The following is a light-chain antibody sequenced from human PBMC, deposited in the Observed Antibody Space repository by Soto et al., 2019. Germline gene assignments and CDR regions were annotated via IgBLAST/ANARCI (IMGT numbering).Light chain of an antibody. V-gene: IGLV2-14*01. CDR3: SSYTSGRAFV. J-gene: IGLJ1*01. CDR1: SSDVGGYNY. Sequence: QSALTQPASVSGSPGQSITISCTGTSSDVGGYNYVSWYQQHPGKAPKLMIYDVSNRPSGVSNRFSGSKSGNTASLTISGLQAEDEADYYCSSYTSGRAFVFGTGTKVTVL. CDR2: DVS.